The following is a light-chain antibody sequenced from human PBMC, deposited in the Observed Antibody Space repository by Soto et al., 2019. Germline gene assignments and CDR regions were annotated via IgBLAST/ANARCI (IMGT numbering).Light chain of an antibody. CDR1: SGHSDYA. CDR3: QTWGTGIQV. V-gene: IGLV4-69*01. CDR2: VKSDGSH. Sequence: QPVLTQSPSASAALGASVKLTCTLSSGHSDYAIAWHQQQPEKGPRYLMKVKSDGSHGKGDGIPDRFSGSSSGAERYLMISSLQSEDEADYYCQTWGTGIQVFGGGTKLTVL. J-gene: IGLJ2*01.